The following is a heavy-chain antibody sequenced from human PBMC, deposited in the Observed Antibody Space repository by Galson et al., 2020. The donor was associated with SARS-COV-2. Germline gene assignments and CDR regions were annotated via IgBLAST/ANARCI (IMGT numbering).Heavy chain of an antibody. CDR2: IYYSGST. J-gene: IGHJ3*01. D-gene: IGHD3-9*01. Sequence: SETLSLTCTVSGGSISSSSYYWGWLRQPPGKGLEWIRSIYYSGSTYYNPSLKSRVTISVDTSKNQFSLKLSSVTAADTAVYYCARHYDILTGYPYDGFDFWGQGTMVTVSS. V-gene: IGHV4-39*01. CDR1: GGSISSSSYY. CDR3: ARHYDILTGYPYDGFDF.